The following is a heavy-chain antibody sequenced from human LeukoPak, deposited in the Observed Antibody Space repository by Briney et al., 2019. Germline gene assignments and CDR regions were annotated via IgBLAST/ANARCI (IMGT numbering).Heavy chain of an antibody. CDR2: IYYRGST. D-gene: IGHD5-12*01. Sequence: SETPSLTCTVSGGPISSGGSYWSWIRQHPGEGLEWIGYIYYRGSTYYNPSLKSRVTISVDTSQNQFSLKLCSLTAADTAVYYCARDKSGYDLIDYWGQGTLVTVSS. V-gene: IGHV4-31*03. CDR1: GGPISSGGSY. CDR3: ARDKSGYDLIDY. J-gene: IGHJ4*02.